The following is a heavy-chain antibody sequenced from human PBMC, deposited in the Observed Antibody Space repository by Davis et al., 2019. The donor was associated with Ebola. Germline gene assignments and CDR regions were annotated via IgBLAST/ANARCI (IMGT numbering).Heavy chain of an antibody. Sequence: GESLKISCAASGLTFSTYTLNWVRQAPGKGLEWVSSISSSSTYIYYADSVEGRFTISRDNAKNSLYLQMNSLRAEDTAVYYCAKLLGDVWGQGTTVSVSS. CDR3: AKLLGDV. V-gene: IGHV3-21*01. J-gene: IGHJ6*02. CDR2: ISSSSTYI. CDR1: GLTFSTYT. D-gene: IGHD3-16*01.